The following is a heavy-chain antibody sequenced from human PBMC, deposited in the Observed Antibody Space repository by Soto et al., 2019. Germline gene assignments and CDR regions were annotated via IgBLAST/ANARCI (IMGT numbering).Heavy chain of an antibody. V-gene: IGHV1-3*01. CDR1: GYTFTAIF. J-gene: IGHJ4*02. CDR3: ARGPSCGCFDF. D-gene: IGHD5-12*01. Sequence: QVQLVQSGAEVKEPGASVKVSCKTTGYTFTAIFLHWMRQAPGQRLEWMGWMNPANGDTMYSQKFLGRVSNTRDTSATTAYIELTSLTSEDTAVYYSARGPSCGCFDFWGQGTLVTVSS. CDR2: MNPANGDT.